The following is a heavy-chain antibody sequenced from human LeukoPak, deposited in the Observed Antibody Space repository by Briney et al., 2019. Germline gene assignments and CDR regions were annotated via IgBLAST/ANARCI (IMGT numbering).Heavy chain of an antibody. V-gene: IGHV4-59*12. D-gene: IGHD3-22*01. CDR2: IYYSGST. Sequence: PSETLSLTCTVSGGSISSYYWSWIRQPPGKGLEWIGYIYYSGSTNYNPSLKSRVTISVDTSKNQFSLKLSSVTAADTAVYYCARAGLHYYDSSGYLGYWGQGTLVTVSS. CDR3: ARAGLHYYDSSGYLGY. J-gene: IGHJ4*02. CDR1: GGSISSYY.